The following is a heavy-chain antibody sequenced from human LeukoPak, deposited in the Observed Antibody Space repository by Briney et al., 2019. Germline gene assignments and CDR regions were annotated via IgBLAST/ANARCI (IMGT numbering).Heavy chain of an antibody. Sequence: PSQTLSLTCAVYGGSFSGYYWSWVRQPPGKGLEWVGSIHHTGSPNYNPSLKSRVTISLNTSKKQFSLMRTSVTAAAPAVYYFARRLSRTFYNAVDYRGQGSLVTASS. CDR1: GGSFSGYY. V-gene: IGHV4-34*01. D-gene: IGHD3-10*01. CDR3: ARRLSRTFYNAVDY. J-gene: IGHJ4*02. CDR2: IHHTGSP.